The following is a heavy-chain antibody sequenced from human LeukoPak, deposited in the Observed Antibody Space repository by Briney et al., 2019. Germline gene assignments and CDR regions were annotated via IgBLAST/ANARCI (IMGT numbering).Heavy chain of an antibody. Sequence: PSETPSLTCSVSGGSISSYYWSWIRQPPGKGLEWFGYISYSGSTNYNPSLKSRVTMSVDTSKNQFSLRLSSVTAADTAVYYCARYYGGPNTAIAYWAQGTLVTVSS. D-gene: IGHD4-17*01. CDR3: ARYYGGPNTAIAY. V-gene: IGHV4-59*08. J-gene: IGHJ4*02. CDR2: ISYSGST. CDR1: GGSISSYY.